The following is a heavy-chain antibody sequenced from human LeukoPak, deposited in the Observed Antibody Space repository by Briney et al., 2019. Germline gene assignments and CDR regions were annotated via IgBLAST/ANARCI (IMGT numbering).Heavy chain of an antibody. CDR2: IKQDGSQK. J-gene: IGHJ3*02. Sequence: GGSLRLSCAASGFIFSSYWMNWVRQAPGKGLEWVAKIKQDGSQKYYVDSVKGRFTISGDNAKNSLYLQMNSLRAEDTAGYYCARDSPDIVVVVAATVHDAFDIWGQGKMVTVSS. V-gene: IGHV3-7*01. CDR1: GFIFSSYW. CDR3: ARDSPDIVVVVAATVHDAFDI. D-gene: IGHD2-15*01.